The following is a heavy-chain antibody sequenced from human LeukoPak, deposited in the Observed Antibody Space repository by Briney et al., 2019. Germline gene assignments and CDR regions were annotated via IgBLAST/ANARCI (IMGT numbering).Heavy chain of an antibody. V-gene: IGHV1-2*02. CDR3: ATSSTVTHTRDP. Sequence: ASVKVSCKASGYGFSDVYFNWVRQAPGQGLEWMGWINPHSGATNYAQRFHGRISMDASFDTAYVELSRLTSDDTAVYYCATSSTVTHTRDPWGQATLVTVSS. J-gene: IGHJ5*02. CDR1: GYGFSDVY. CDR2: INPHSGAT. D-gene: IGHD1-1*01.